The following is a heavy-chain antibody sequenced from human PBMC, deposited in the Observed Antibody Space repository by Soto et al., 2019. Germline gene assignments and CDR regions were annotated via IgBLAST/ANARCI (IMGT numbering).Heavy chain of an antibody. Sequence: GGSVRLSCAASGFTFISYAMNWVRQAPGKGLEWVSLISNSGGSTYYTDSVEGRFAISRDNSKNTLYLEMNSLRAEDTAMYYCAKDQNSGWVGDAFDLWGQGTMVTVSS. J-gene: IGHJ3*01. D-gene: IGHD5-12*01. CDR2: ISNSGGST. V-gene: IGHV3-23*01. CDR3: AKDQNSGWVGDAFDL. CDR1: GFTFISYA.